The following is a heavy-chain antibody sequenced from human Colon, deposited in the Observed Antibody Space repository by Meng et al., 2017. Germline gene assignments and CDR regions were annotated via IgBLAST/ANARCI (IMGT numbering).Heavy chain of an antibody. CDR2: IQYSGST. Sequence: SETLSLTCTVSGASVSSGGYYLTWLRQHPGKGLESFGYIQYSGSTYYNPSLESRPTISVDNSKNQFSLKLSSVTAADTAVYYCARGDYDNSVHLVAFDIWGRGTMVTVSS. J-gene: IGHJ3*02. CDR1: GASVSSGGYY. CDR3: ARGDYDNSVHLVAFDI. D-gene: IGHD3-22*01. V-gene: IGHV4-31*03.